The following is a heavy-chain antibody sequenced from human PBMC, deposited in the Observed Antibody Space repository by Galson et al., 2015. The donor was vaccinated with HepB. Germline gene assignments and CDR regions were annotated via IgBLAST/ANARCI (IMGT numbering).Heavy chain of an antibody. Sequence: SLRLSCAASGFTFDAFTMHWVRQAPGKGLEWVSLMTWDGYTAYADSVKGRFTISRDNNKNSLSLQMSSLRTEDTAFYYCAKPADRNYMDVWGKGPLSSSP. V-gene: IGHV3-43*01. CDR3: AKPADRNYMDV. J-gene: IGHJ6*03. D-gene: IGHD2-15*01. CDR1: GFTFDAFT. CDR2: MTWDGYTA.